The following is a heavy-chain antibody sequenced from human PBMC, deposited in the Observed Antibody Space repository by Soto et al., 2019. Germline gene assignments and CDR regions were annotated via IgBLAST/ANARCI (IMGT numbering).Heavy chain of an antibody. J-gene: IGHJ4*02. V-gene: IGHV3-66*01. CDR3: ARRALPHAFVDY. D-gene: IGHD2-15*01. CDR2: IFPGGST. CDR1: GFTVSSNF. Sequence: EVQLMESGGGLVQPGGSLRLSCAASGFTVSSNFMNWVRQAPGKGLEWLSVIFPGGSTYYADSMKGRFTISRDISKNKGFLQRNSLRAEDTAVYFCARRALPHAFVDYWGQGTLVTGSS.